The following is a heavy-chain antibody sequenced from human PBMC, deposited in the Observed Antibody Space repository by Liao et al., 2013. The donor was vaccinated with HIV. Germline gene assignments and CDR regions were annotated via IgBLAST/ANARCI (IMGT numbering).Heavy chain of an antibody. Sequence: QLQLQESGPGLVKPSETLSLTCTVSGGSISSSSYYWGWIRQPPGKGLEWIGSIYYSGSTYYNPSLKSRVTISVDTSKNQFSLKLSSVTAADTAVYYCARGGGKAVAGYYYYYYMDVWGKGTTVTVSS. CDR3: ARGGGKAVAGYYYYYYMDV. CDR2: IYYSGST. CDR1: GGSISSSSYY. V-gene: IGHV4-39*07. D-gene: IGHD6-19*01. J-gene: IGHJ6*03.